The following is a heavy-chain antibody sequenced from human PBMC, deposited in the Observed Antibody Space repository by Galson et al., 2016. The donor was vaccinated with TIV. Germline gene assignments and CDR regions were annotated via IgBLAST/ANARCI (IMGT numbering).Heavy chain of an antibody. CDR3: ARPSSSCRGRSYYYYMDV. D-gene: IGHD6-19*01. CDR2: ILPIFGAA. Sequence: SVKVSCKASGGTFNIYAISWVRQAPGQGLEWMGGILPIFGAATYAQKFQGRVTITADESTNTAYMELSSLKSDDTAMYYCARPSSSCRGRSYYYYMDVWGKGTTVTVSS. V-gene: IGHV1-69*13. J-gene: IGHJ6*03. CDR1: GGTFNIYA.